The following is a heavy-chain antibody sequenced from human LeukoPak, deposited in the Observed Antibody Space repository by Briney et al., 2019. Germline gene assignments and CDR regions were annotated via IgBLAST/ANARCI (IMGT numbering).Heavy chain of an antibody. CDR3: AKGLYYYGSGSHSYFDY. CDR1: GFTFSSYG. Sequence: GRSLRLSCAASGFTFSSYGMHWVRQAPGKGLEGVAVISYDGSNKYYADSVKGRFTISRDNSKNTLYLQMNSLRAEDTAVYYCAKGLYYYGSGSHSYFDYWGQGTLVTVSS. D-gene: IGHD3-10*01. CDR2: ISYDGSNK. J-gene: IGHJ4*02. V-gene: IGHV3-30*18.